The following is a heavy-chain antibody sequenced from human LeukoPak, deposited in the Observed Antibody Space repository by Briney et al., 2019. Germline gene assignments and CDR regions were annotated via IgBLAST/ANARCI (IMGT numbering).Heavy chain of an antibody. Sequence: ASVKVSCKASGYTFTSYYMHWVRQAPGQGLEWMGWINPNSGGTNYAQKFQGRVTMTRDTSISTAYMELSRLRSDDTAVYYCARGAWFGELLEDYWGQGTLVTVSS. CDR2: INPNSGGT. V-gene: IGHV1-2*02. CDR1: GYTFTSYY. D-gene: IGHD3-10*01. CDR3: ARGAWFGELLEDY. J-gene: IGHJ4*02.